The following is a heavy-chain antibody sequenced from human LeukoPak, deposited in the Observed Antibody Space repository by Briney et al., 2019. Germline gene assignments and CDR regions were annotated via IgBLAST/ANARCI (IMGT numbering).Heavy chain of an antibody. V-gene: IGHV1-69*02. CDR1: RGTSTSYT. CDR2: IIPILGIA. D-gene: IGHD1-26*01. CDR3: ARGLELSS. J-gene: IGHJ5*02. Sequence: ASVRVSSDAPRGTSTSYTICSGCEAPGQGLEWMGRIIPILGIANYAQKFQGRVTITADKSTSTAYMELSSLRSEGTAVYYCARGLELSSWGQGTLVTVSS.